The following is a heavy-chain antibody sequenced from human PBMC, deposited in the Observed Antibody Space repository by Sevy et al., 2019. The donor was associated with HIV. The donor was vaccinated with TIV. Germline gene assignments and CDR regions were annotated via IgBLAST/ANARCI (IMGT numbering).Heavy chain of an antibody. J-gene: IGHJ4*02. CDR3: AKDIPRDPRYGNSPHFDY. V-gene: IGHV3-9*01. CDR2: ISWNSGSI. Sequence: GGSLRLSCAASGFTFDDYAMHWVRQVPGKGLEWVSGISWNSGSIGYADSMKGRFTISRDNAKNSLYLQMNSLRAEDSALYYCAKDIPRDPRYGNSPHFDYWGQGTLVTVSS. CDR1: GFTFDDYA. D-gene: IGHD1-1*01.